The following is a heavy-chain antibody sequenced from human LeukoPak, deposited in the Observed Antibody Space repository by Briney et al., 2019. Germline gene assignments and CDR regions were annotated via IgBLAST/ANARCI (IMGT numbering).Heavy chain of an antibody. CDR1: GGSISSYY. Sequence: PSETLSLTCTVSGGSISSYYWSWIRQSPGKGLEWIGYIYYSGSTNYNPSLKSRVTISVDTSKNQFSLKLRFVTAADTAVYYCARVRCSGGSCPYYYYYYYMDVWGKGTTVTVSS. V-gene: IGHV4-59*12. J-gene: IGHJ6*03. CDR2: IYYSGST. D-gene: IGHD2-15*01. CDR3: ARVRCSGGSCPYYYYYYYMDV.